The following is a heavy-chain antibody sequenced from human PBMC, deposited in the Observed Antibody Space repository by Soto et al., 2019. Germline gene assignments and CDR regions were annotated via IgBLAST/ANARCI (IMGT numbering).Heavy chain of an antibody. CDR1: EFTFISYW. CDR3: ARDLSGRADV. Sequence: GGSLRLSGVASEFTFISYWMHWVRQTPGKGLVWVSRLNEDGSFTSYADSVKGRFTIFRDNAKNTLYLQMNSLRAEDTAVYYCARDLSGRADVWGQGTTVTSP. D-gene: IGHD3-10*01. J-gene: IGHJ6*02. CDR2: LNEDGSFT. V-gene: IGHV3-74*01.